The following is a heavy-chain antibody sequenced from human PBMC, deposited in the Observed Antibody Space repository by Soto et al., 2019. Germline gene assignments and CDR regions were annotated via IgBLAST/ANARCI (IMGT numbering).Heavy chain of an antibody. V-gene: IGHV1-2*04. CDR2: INPNSGGT. Sequence: ASVKVSCKASGYTFTGYYMHWVRQAPGQGLEWMGWINPNSGGTNYAQKFQGWVTMTRDTSISTAYMELSRLRSDDTAVYYCARAVPAMALELPPYGMDVWGEVTPLPV. D-gene: IGHD1-7*01. CDR3: ARAVPAMALELPPYGMDV. J-gene: IGHJ6*02. CDR1: GYTFTGYY.